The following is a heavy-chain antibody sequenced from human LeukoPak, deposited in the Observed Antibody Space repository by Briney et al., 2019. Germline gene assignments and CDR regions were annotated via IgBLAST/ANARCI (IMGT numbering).Heavy chain of an antibody. CDR3: ARELAAAAPDY. J-gene: IGHJ4*02. Sequence: ASVKVSCKASRYTFTGYYMYWVRQAPGQGLEWMGWISAYNGNTNYAQKLQGRVTMTTDTSTSTAYMELRSLRSDDTAVYYCARELAAAAPDYWGQGTLVTVSS. CDR2: ISAYNGNT. V-gene: IGHV1-18*01. CDR1: RYTFTGYY. D-gene: IGHD6-13*01.